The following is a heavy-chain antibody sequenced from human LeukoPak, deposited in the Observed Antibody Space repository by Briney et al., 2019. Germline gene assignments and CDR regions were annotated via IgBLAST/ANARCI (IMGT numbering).Heavy chain of an antibody. D-gene: IGHD5-18*01. CDR2: INYSGST. CDR3: ARTTEGGYTYDYFYYYYMDV. J-gene: IGHJ6*03. V-gene: IGHV4-59*01. CDR1: GGSISSYY. Sequence: SETLSLTCTVSGGSISSYYWSWIRQPPGKGLEWIGYINYSGSTNYNPSLKSRVTISVDTSKNQFSLKLSSVTAADTAVYYCARTTEGGYTYDYFYYYYMDVWGKGTTVTISS.